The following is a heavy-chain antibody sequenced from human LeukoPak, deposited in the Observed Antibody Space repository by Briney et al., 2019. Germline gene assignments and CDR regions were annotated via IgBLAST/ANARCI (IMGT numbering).Heavy chain of an antibody. CDR1: GGTFSSYA. D-gene: IGHD4-23*01. J-gene: IGHJ6*02. V-gene: IGHV1-69*04. CDR2: IIPILGIA. Sequence: GSSVKVSCKASGGTFSSYAISWVRQAPGQGLEWMGRIIPILGIANYAQKFQGRVTITADKSTSTAYMELSSLRSEDTAVYYRARTTVGYYYYGMDVWGQGTTVTVSS. CDR3: ARTTVGYYYYGMDV.